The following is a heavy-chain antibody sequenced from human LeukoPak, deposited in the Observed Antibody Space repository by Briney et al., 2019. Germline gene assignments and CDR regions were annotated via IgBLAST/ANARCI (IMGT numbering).Heavy chain of an antibody. CDR3: AGSGSYYRTFDY. V-gene: IGHV3-48*02. D-gene: IGHD1-26*01. J-gene: IGHJ4*02. CDR1: GFTFSNYN. Sequence: PGGSLRLSCATSGFTFSNYNMNWVRQAPGKGLEWVAYIGSTSSTIYYAGSVKGRFTISRDNAKNSLYLQMNSLRDKDTAVYFCAGSGSYYRTFDYWGQGSLVTVSS. CDR2: IGSTSSTI.